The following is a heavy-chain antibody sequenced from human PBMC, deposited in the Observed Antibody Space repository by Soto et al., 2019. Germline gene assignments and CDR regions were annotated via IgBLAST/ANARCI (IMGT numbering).Heavy chain of an antibody. J-gene: IGHJ6*02. D-gene: IGHD3-3*01. CDR2: ISSSSSTI. CDR1: GYTFSSYS. V-gene: IGHV3-48*02. CDR3: ARDGRYYDFWSGSPEGDYYYGMDV. Sequence: GGSLRLSCAASGYTFSSYSMNWVRQAPGKGLEWVSYISSSSSTIYYADSVKGRFTISRDNAKNPLYLQMNSLRDEETAVYYCARDGRYYDFWSGSPEGDYYYGMDVWGQGTTVTVSS.